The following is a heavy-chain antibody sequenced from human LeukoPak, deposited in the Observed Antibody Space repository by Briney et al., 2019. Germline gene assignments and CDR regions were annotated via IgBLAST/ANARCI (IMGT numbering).Heavy chain of an antibody. J-gene: IGHJ5*02. V-gene: IGHV4-31*11. CDR3: ASGNWNHPEWFDP. CDR2: IYYSGST. Sequence: PSETLSLTCAVSGGSISSGGYYWSWIRQHPGKGLEWIGYIYYSGSTYYNPSLKSRVTISVDTSKNQFSLKLSSVTAADTAVYYCASGNWNHPEWFDPWGQGTLVTVSS. CDR1: GGSISSGGYY. D-gene: IGHD1-14*01.